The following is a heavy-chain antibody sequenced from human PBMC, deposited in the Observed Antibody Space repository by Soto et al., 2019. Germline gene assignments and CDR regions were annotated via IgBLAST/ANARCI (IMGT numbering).Heavy chain of an antibody. CDR3: ASWRPQEHAYDI. CDR1: GLTVSGKKY. J-gene: IGHJ3*02. Sequence: GGSLRLSCAAFGLTVSGKKYLAWVRQAPGKGLEWLSGLYDVDGTYYADSVKGRFTVSRDSSKSVVYLQLNSLRPDDTAVYFCASWRPQEHAYDIWGLGTTVTVSS. CDR2: LYDVDGT. V-gene: IGHV3-53*01. D-gene: IGHD1-1*01.